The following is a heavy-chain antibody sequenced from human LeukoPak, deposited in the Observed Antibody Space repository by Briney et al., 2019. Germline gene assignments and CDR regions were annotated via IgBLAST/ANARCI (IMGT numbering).Heavy chain of an antibody. D-gene: IGHD6-19*01. Sequence: SETPSLTCTVSGGSVRSYSWSWIRQPPGKGLEYIGHIYNGGSPTYNPSLMGRLTMSVDTAKNQLSLHLTSVTTADTALYFCARNKGVAARHDYWGQGTLVIASS. CDR2: IYNGGSP. V-gene: IGHV4-59*02. CDR1: GGSVRSYS. J-gene: IGHJ4*02. CDR3: ARNKGVAARHDY.